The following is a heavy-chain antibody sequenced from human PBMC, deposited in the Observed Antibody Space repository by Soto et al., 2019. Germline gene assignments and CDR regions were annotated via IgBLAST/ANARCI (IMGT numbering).Heavy chain of an antibody. D-gene: IGHD2-15*01. CDR1: GYTFTGHY. V-gene: IGHV1-2*02. J-gene: IGHJ6*02. CDR3: ARDHCSGGSCYYYYGMDV. CDR2: INPNSGGT. Sequence: AAVKFSCKASGYTFTGHYSHWVQPDPRQGLEWMGWINPNSGGTNYAQKFQGRVTMTRDTSISTAYMELSRLRSDDTAVYYCARDHCSGGSCYYYYGMDVWGQGTTVTVSS.